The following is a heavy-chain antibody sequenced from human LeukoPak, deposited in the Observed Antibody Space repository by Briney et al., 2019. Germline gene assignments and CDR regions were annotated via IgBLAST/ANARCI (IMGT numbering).Heavy chain of an antibody. CDR3: AKGVAAAVAYFQH. CDR2: ISRDSDIR. V-gene: IGHV3-48*01. Sequence: GGSLRLSCAASGFVFGRDSMNWVRQAPGRGLEWISYISRDSDIRYYADSVRGRFHISRDNARNSLYLQMNSLRAEDTAVYYCAKGVAAAVAYFQHWGQGTLVTVSS. CDR1: GFVFGRDS. D-gene: IGHD6-13*01. J-gene: IGHJ1*01.